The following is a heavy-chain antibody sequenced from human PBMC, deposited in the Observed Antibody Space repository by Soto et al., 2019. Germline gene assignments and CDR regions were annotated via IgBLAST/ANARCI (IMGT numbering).Heavy chain of an antibody. CDR2: IIPILGIA. D-gene: IGHD1-26*01. Sequence: ASVKVSCKASGGTFSSYTISWVRQAPGQGLEWMGRIIPILGIANYAQKFQGRVTITADKSTSKAYMELGSLRSEDTAVYYCARAEGAIQPYYFDYWGQGTLVTVSS. CDR3: ARAEGAIQPYYFDY. CDR1: GGTFSSYT. J-gene: IGHJ4*02. V-gene: IGHV1-69*02.